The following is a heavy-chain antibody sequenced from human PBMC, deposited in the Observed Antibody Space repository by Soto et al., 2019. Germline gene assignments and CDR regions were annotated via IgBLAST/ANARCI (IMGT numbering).Heavy chain of an antibody. Sequence: GGSLRLSCAASGFTFSSYAMSWVRQAPGKGLEWVSAISGSGGSTYYADSVKGRFTISRDNSKNTLYLQMNSLRAEVTAVYYCAKDFWREGVYFDYWGQGTLVTVSS. CDR1: GFTFSSYA. D-gene: IGHD3-3*01. CDR2: ISGSGGST. CDR3: AKDFWREGVYFDY. J-gene: IGHJ4*02. V-gene: IGHV3-23*01.